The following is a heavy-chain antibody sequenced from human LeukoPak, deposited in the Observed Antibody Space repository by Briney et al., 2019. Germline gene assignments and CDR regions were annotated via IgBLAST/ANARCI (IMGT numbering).Heavy chain of an antibody. CDR3: ARDGRFTSPLTGTGNWFDP. CDR2: IYSGGST. CDR1: GFTVSNNF. V-gene: IGHV3-53*01. J-gene: IGHJ5*02. Sequence: GGSLRLSCAASGFTVSNNFMNWVRQAPGKGLEWVSLIYSGGSTYYADSVKGRFTISRDNAKNTLYLQMNSLRAEDTAMYYCARDGRFTSPLTGTGNWFDPWGQGTLVTVSS. D-gene: IGHD1-7*01.